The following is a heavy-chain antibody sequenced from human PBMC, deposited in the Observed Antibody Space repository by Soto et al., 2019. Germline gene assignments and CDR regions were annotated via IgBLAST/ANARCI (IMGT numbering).Heavy chain of an antibody. V-gene: IGHV3-30-3*01. CDR3: ARDPGGTDFAEWTYYFDY. J-gene: IGHJ4*02. CDR2: ISYDGSNK. CDR1: GFTFSSYA. Sequence: QVQLVESGGGVVQPGRSLRLSCAASGFTFSSYAMHWVRQAPGKGLEWVAVISYDGSNKYYADSVKGRFTISRDNSRNTFYLQMNSLRAEDTAVYYCARDPGGTDFAEWTYYFDYWGQGTLVTVSS. D-gene: IGHD3-3*01.